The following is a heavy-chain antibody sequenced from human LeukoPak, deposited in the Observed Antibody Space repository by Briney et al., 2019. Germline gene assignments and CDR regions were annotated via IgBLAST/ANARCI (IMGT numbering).Heavy chain of an antibody. Sequence: GGSLRLSCAASGFTFYDYAMHWVRQAPGKGLEWVSGISWNSGSIGYADSVKGRFTISRDNAKNSLYLQMNSLRAEDTALYYCAKDSAPYCGGDCYPGYWGQGTLVTVSS. CDR1: GFTFYDYA. V-gene: IGHV3-9*01. CDR2: ISWNSGSI. D-gene: IGHD2-21*02. J-gene: IGHJ4*02. CDR3: AKDSAPYCGGDCYPGY.